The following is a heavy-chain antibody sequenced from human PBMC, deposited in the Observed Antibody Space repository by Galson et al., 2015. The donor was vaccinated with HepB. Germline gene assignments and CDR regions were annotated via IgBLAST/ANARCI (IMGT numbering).Heavy chain of an antibody. J-gene: IGHJ6*03. CDR2: ISYDQKNK. CDR3: ARDPTVTTPGYYYFYMDV. D-gene: IGHD4-11*01. Sequence: SLRLSCAAFGFTFSNYGMHWVRQAPGKGLEWVAVISYDQKNKYYADSLKGRFTISRDNSKNTLYLQMNSLRAEDTAVYYCARDPTVTTPGYYYFYMDVWGKGATVTVSS. V-gene: IGHV3-30*03. CDR1: GFTFSNYG.